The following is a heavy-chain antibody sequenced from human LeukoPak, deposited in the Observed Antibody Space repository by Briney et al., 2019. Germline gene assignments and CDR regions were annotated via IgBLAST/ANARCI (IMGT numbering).Heavy chain of an antibody. CDR1: GFTFSSYA. CDR3: ASYYGMDV. V-gene: IGHV3-30*04. CDR2: ISYDGSNK. J-gene: IGHJ6*02. Sequence: PGGSLRLSCAASGFTFSSYAMHWVRQGPGKGLEWVAVISYDGSNKYYADSVKGRFTISRDNSKNTLYLQMNSLRAEDTAVYYCASYYGMDVWGQGTTVTVSS.